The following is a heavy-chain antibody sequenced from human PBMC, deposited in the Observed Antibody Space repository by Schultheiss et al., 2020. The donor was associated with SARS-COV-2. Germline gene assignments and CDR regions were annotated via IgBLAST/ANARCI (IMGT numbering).Heavy chain of an antibody. CDR3: ASQASWTARKYMDV. V-gene: IGHV1-18*01. CDR2: ISAYNGNT. D-gene: IGHD6-13*01. Sequence: ASVKVSCKASGYTFTSYGISWVRQAPGQGLEWMGWISAYNGNTNYAQKLQGRVTMTRDTSISTAYMELSRLRSDDTAVYYCASQASWTARKYMDVWGKGTTVTVSS. J-gene: IGHJ6*03. CDR1: GYTFTSYG.